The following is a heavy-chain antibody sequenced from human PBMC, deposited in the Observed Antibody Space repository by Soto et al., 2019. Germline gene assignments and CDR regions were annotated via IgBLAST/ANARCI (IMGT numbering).Heavy chain of an antibody. Sequence: PSETLSLTCTVSGGSISSSSYYWGWIRQPPGKGLEWIGYIYYSGSTYYNPSLKSRVTISVDTSKNQFSPKLSSVTAADTAVYYCARGAVAGPWGVRYFDYWGQGTLVTVSS. CDR1: GGSISSSSYY. CDR3: ARGAVAGPWGVRYFDY. J-gene: IGHJ4*02. V-gene: IGHV4-39*07. D-gene: IGHD6-19*01. CDR2: IYYSGST.